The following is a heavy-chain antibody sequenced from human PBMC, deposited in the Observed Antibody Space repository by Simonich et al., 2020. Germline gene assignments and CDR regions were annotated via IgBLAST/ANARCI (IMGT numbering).Heavy chain of an antibody. Sequence: EVQLVESGGGLVQPGGSLRLSCAASGFTFSSYDMHWVRQATGKGLGWGSAIGTAGDTYYPGSVKGRFTISRENAKNSLYLQMNSLRAGDTAVYYCARGGYSGSYNWFDPWGQGTLVTVSS. CDR1: GFTFSSYD. V-gene: IGHV3-13*01. CDR3: ARGGYSGSYNWFDP. D-gene: IGHD1-26*01. J-gene: IGHJ5*02. CDR2: IGTAGDT.